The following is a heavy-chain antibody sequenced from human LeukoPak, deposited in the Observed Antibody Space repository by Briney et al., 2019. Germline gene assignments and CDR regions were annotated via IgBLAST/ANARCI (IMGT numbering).Heavy chain of an antibody. Sequence: GGSLRLSCAASGFTFSSYAMNWVRQAPGRGLEWVSGFSGSGGTTYYADSVKGRFTISRDNSKNTLYLQMNSLRAEDTAVYYCANGNRCTSPNCLGYYYFYMDVRGKGTTVTVSS. J-gene: IGHJ6*03. V-gene: IGHV3-23*01. CDR1: GFTFSSYA. D-gene: IGHD2-8*01. CDR3: ANGNRCTSPNCLGYYYFYMDV. CDR2: FSGSGGTT.